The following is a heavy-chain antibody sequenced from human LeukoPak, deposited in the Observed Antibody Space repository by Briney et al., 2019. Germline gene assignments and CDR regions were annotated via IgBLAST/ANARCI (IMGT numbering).Heavy chain of an antibody. CDR1: GYTFTGYY. V-gene: IGHV1-2*02. CDR2: INPNSGGT. CDR3: ARLEGYCSGGSCYRQEYFQH. J-gene: IGHJ1*01. D-gene: IGHD2-15*01. Sequence: ASVRVSCKASGYTFTGYYMHWVRQAPGQGLEWMGWINPNSGGTNYAQKFQGRVTMTRDTSISTAYMELSRLRSDDTAVYYCARLEGYCSGGSCYRQEYFQHWGQGTLVTVSS.